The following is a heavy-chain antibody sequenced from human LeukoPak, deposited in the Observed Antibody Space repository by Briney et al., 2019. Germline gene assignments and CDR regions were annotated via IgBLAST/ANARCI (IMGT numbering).Heavy chain of an antibody. J-gene: IGHJ4*02. V-gene: IGHV3-53*01. D-gene: IGHD5-18*01. CDR3: MTAAGYNFGQY. CDR2: LYIGGNT. CDR1: GLTVNSNY. Sequence: GGSLRLSCAASGLTVNSNYMNWVRQAPGKGLEWVSALYIGGNTYYADSVRGRFTISRDNSRNTLYLQMNSLRAEDTAIYYCMTAAGYNFGQYWGQGTLVTVSS.